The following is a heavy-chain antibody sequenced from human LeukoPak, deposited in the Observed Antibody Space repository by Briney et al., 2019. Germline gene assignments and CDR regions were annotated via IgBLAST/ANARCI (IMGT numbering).Heavy chain of an antibody. V-gene: IGHV1-2*02. CDR1: GYTFTGYY. D-gene: IGHD3-22*01. CDR3: ARATDYYDSSGYGTNWFDP. CDR2: INPNSGGT. J-gene: IGHJ5*02. Sequence: GASVKVSCKASGYTFTGYYMHWVRQAPGQGLEWMGWINPNSGGTNYAQKFQGRVTMTRDTSISTAYMELSRLRSDDTAVYYCARATDYYDSSGYGTNWFDPWGQGTLVTVSS.